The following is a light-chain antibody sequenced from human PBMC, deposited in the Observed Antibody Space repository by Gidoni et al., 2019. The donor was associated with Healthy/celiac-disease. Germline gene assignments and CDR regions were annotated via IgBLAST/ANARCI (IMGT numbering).Light chain of an antibody. CDR2: GAA. CDR1: QSVSSN. Sequence: EIVMTQSQATLSVSPGERATRSCRASQSVSSNLDWYQKNPGQAPSLLIYGAATRATGIPARFSGSVSGTEFPLTISSLQSEDFAVYYCQQYNNWPLTVGGGTKVEIK. CDR3: QQYNNWPLT. J-gene: IGKJ4*01. V-gene: IGKV3-15*01.